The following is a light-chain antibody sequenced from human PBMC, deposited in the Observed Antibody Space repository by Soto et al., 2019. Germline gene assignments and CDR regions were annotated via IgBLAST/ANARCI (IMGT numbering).Light chain of an antibody. CDR2: EVS. CDR1: SSDVGGYNS. Sequence: QSVLTQPASVSGSPGQSITTSCTGTSSDVGGYNSVSWYQQHPGKAPKLMIYEVSHRPSGVSNRFSGSKSANTASLTISGLQAEDEADYYCSSFTTSTTYVFGTGTKVTVL. J-gene: IGLJ1*01. V-gene: IGLV2-14*01. CDR3: SSFTTSTTYV.